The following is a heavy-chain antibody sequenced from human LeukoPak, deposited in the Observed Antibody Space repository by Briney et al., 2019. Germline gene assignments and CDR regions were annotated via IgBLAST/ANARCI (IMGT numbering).Heavy chain of an antibody. V-gene: IGHV3-53*04. CDR3: ASRVYYYDSSGYYYLADY. CDR1: GFTVSSNY. D-gene: IGHD3-22*01. Sequence: GGSLRLSCAASGFTVSSNYMSWVRQAPGKGLEWVSVIYSGGSTYYADSVKGRFTISRHNSKNTLYLQMNSLRAGDTAVYYCASRVYYYDSSGYYYLADYWGQGTLVTVSS. CDR2: IYSGGST. J-gene: IGHJ4*02.